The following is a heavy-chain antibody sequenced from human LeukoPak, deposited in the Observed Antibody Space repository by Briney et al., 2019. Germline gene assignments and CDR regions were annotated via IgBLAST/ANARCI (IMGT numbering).Heavy chain of an antibody. D-gene: IGHD3-22*01. CDR2: INPNSGGT. V-gene: IGHV1-2*02. CDR1: GYTFTGYY. J-gene: IGHJ4*02. CDR3: ARLYYDSSGYFDY. Sequence: GASVKVSCKASGYTFTGYYMHWVRQAPGQGLEWMGWINPNSGGTNYAQKFQGRVTMTRDTSISTAYMELSRLRSDDTAVYYCARLYYDSSGYFDYWGQGTLVTVSS.